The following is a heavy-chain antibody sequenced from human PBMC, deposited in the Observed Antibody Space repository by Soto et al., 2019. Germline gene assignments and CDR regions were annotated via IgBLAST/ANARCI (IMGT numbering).Heavy chain of an antibody. V-gene: IGHV3-23*01. CDR1: GFTFRSYA. D-gene: IGHD2-2*01. CDR3: AKDRSSTSCYAFDY. Sequence: EVQLLESGGGLLQPGGSLRLSCAASGFTFRSYAMSWVRQAPGKGLEWVSAIGGSSGSTDYADSVKGRFTISRVNSKNTLFLQMNSLRAEDTAVYYCAKDRSSTSCYAFDYWGQGTLVTVSS. CDR2: IGGSSGST. J-gene: IGHJ4*02.